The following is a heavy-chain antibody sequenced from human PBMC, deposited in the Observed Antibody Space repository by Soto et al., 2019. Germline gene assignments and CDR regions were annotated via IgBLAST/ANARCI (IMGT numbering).Heavy chain of an antibody. J-gene: IGHJ6*02. V-gene: IGHV4-39*01. CDR1: GGSISSSSYY. D-gene: IGHD1-1*01. CDR2: IYYSGST. CDR3: ARGNRVSYYYYYGMDV. Sequence: PSETLSLACTVSGGSISSSSYYWGWIRQPPGKGLEWIGSIYYSGSTYYNPSLKSRVTISVDTSKNQFSLKLSSVTAADTAVYYCARGNRVSYYYYYGMDVWGQGTTVTVSS.